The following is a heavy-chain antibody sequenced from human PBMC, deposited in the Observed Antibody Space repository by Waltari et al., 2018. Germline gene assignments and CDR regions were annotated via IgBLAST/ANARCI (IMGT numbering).Heavy chain of an antibody. D-gene: IGHD6-13*01. CDR3: AKDAGIAAAAPFDY. Sequence: QVQLVESGGGVVQPGGSLSLSCAASGFTFSSYGMHWVRQAPGKGLEWVAFIRYDGSNKYYADSVKGRFTISRDNSKNTLYLQMNSLRAEDTAVYYCAKDAGIAAAAPFDYWGQGTLVTVSS. J-gene: IGHJ4*02. CDR1: GFTFSSYG. CDR2: IRYDGSNK. V-gene: IGHV3-30*02.